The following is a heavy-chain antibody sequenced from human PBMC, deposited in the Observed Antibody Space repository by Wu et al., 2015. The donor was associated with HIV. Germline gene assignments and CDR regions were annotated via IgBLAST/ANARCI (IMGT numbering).Heavy chain of an antibody. V-gene: IGHV1-69*13. Sequence: QVQLLQSGAEVKKPGSSVKVSCKASGGTFSTYAISWVRQAPGQGLEWIGRIIPVLGTTYNAQKLQGRVTITADESTSTAYLELNSLRSDDTAVYYCASPLPPYCRGYNCLDAFDIWGPRDNGHRLF. CDR3: ASPLPPYCRGYNCLDAFDI. CDR1: GGTFSTYA. J-gene: IGHJ3*02. D-gene: IGHD2-15*01. CDR2: IIPVLGTT.